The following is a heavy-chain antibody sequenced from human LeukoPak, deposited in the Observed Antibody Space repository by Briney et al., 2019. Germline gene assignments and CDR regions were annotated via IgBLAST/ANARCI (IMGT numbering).Heavy chain of an antibody. J-gene: IGHJ4*02. V-gene: IGHV4-31*03. CDR3: ARGPVRDYSNY. D-gene: IGHD4-11*01. CDR1: GVSISGGGYY. Sequence: PSETLSLTCTVSGVSISGGGYYWSWIRQHPGKGLEWIGYIYYSGSTYYNPSLKSRLTISLDTSNNQFSLKLSSVTAADTAVYYCARGPVRDYSNYWGQGTLVTVSS. CDR2: IYYSGST.